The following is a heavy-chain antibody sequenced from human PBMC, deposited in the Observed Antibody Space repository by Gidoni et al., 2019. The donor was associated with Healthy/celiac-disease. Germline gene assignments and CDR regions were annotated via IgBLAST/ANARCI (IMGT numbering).Heavy chain of an antibody. CDR1: GGPISSYY. D-gene: IGHD6-13*01. J-gene: IGHJ6*02. V-gene: IGHV4-59*08. CDR2: IYYSGRT. CDR3: ARQLAAARRFVYGMDV. Sequence: QLPESGPGLVKPSETLSLTCTVPGGPISSYYWSWIRQPPGKGLEWIGYIYYSGRTNYHPTLKSRVTISVDTSKNQFSRKLSSVTAADTAVYYCARQLAAARRFVYGMDVWGQGTTVTVSS.